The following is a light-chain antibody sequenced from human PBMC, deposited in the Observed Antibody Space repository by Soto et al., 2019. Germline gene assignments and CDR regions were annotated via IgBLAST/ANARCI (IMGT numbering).Light chain of an antibody. V-gene: IGKV3-15*01. CDR1: QNVGRN. CDR2: GTS. CDR3: QQYNNWPPMST. Sequence: EIVMTQSPDTLSVSPGERATLSCSASQNVGRNVAWYQQRPGQAPRLLIHGTSTRAADIPARFSGSVSGTVFTLTINSLQPEDFVIYYCQQYNNWPPMSTFGQGTKLEMK. J-gene: IGKJ2*01.